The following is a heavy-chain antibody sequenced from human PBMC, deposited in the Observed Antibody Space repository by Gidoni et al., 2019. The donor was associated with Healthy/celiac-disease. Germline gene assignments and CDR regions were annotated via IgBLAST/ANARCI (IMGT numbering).Heavy chain of an antibody. CDR1: GFTFSSYW. J-gene: IGHJ5*02. D-gene: IGHD4-17*01. Sequence: EVQLVESGGGLVQPGGSLRLSCAAPGFTFSSYWMHWVRQAPGKGLVGVSRINSAGSSPSYAASVKGRFTISRYNAQNTLYLQMNSLSAEDTAVYYCARESPQSPTVTTPWGQVPLVTVSS. CDR3: ARESPQSPTVTTP. V-gene: IGHV3-74*01. CDR2: INSAGSSP.